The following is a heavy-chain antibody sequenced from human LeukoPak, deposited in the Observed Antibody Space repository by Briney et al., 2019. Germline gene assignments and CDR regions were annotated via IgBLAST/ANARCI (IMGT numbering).Heavy chain of an antibody. D-gene: IGHD5-12*01. CDR1: GFTFSNHG. CDR3: VVEGGYGYDAFDI. J-gene: IGHJ3*02. V-gene: IGHV3-30*02. CDR2: LSDDGSKI. Sequence: GGSLRLSCAASGFTFSNHGVHWVRQAPGKGLEWVAFLSDDGSKIAYADPVKGRFTISRDNSKNTLYLQMNNLRTEDTTMYYCVVEGGYGYDAFDIWGQGTMVTVSS.